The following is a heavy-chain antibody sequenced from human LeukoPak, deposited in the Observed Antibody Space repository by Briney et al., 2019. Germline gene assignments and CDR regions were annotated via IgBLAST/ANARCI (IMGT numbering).Heavy chain of an antibody. CDR3: ASTLRWLAFDY. D-gene: IGHD6-19*01. V-gene: IGHV4-59*01. CDR1: GGSINTYY. J-gene: IGHJ4*02. Sequence: SETLSLTCTVSGGSINTYYWSWIRQPPRKGLEWIGCFYNSGSTKYNPSLKSRATISVDTSTNQFSLKLASVTAADTAVYYCASTLRWLAFDYWGQGSLVTVSS. CDR2: FYNSGST.